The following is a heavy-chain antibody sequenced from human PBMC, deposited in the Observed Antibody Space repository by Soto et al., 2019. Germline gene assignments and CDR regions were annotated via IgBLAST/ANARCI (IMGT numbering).Heavy chain of an antibody. CDR3: ARGYYYDFWSGYYSWFDP. CDR1: GYTFTSYD. V-gene: IGHV1-8*01. D-gene: IGHD3-3*01. CDR2: MNPNSGNT. J-gene: IGHJ5*02. Sequence: ASVEVSCKASGYTFTSYDINWVRQATGQGLEWMGWMNPNSGNTGYAQKFQGRVTMTRNTSISTAYMELSSLRSEDTAVYYCARGYYYDFWSGYYSWFDPWGQGTLVTVSS.